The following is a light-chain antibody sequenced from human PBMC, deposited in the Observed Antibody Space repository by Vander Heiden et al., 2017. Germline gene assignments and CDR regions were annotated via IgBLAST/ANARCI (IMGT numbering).Light chain of an antibody. Sequence: QSVLTQPPSASGTPGQRVPISCSGSSSNIGSNTVNWYQPLPGTAPKLLIYSNNQRPSGVPDRFSGSKSGTSASLAISGLQSEDEADYYCAAWDDSLNGPVFGGGTKLTVL. V-gene: IGLV1-44*01. J-gene: IGLJ3*02. CDR1: SSNIGSNT. CDR3: AAWDDSLNGPV. CDR2: SNN.